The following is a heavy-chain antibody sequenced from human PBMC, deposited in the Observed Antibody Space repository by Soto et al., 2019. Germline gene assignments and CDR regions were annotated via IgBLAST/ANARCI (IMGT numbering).Heavy chain of an antibody. CDR1: GYTFTTSA. Sequence: QVPLVQSGAEVKKPGASLKISCRTSGYTFTTSAMHWVRQAPGQRLEWMGWINAGNGNTKYSQSFQGRVTITRDTSASTAYMELSSLRFEDTAIYYCARGKVLLWFGEGDMDVWGKGTTVTVSS. V-gene: IGHV1-3*01. J-gene: IGHJ6*03. CDR2: INAGNGNT. D-gene: IGHD3-10*01. CDR3: ARGKVLLWFGEGDMDV.